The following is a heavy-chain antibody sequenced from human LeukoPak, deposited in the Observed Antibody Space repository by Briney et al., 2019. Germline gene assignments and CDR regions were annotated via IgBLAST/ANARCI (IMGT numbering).Heavy chain of an antibody. V-gene: IGHV1-18*01. CDR1: GYTFTSYG. Sequence: RASVKVSCKASGYTFTSYGISWVRQAPGQGLEWMAWISAYNDNTNYAQKLQGRVTMTTDTSTSTAYMELRSLRSDDTAVYYCARVHYDILTGYSYFDYWGQGTLVTVSS. J-gene: IGHJ4*02. D-gene: IGHD3-9*01. CDR3: ARVHYDILTGYSYFDY. CDR2: ISAYNDNT.